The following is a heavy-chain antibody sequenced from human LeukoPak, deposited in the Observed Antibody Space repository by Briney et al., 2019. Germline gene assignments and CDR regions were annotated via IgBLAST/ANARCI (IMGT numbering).Heavy chain of an antibody. Sequence: SVKVSCKASGGTFSSYAISWVRQAPGQGLEWMGGIIPILGTANYAQKFQGRVTITADESTSTAYMELSSLRSEDTAVYYCAKAPGYDFWSGYFVRDEGSGAFDIWGQGTMVTVSS. CDR1: GGTFSSYA. CDR2: IIPILGTA. J-gene: IGHJ3*02. V-gene: IGHV1-69*01. CDR3: AKAPGYDFWSGYFVRDEGSGAFDI. D-gene: IGHD3-3*01.